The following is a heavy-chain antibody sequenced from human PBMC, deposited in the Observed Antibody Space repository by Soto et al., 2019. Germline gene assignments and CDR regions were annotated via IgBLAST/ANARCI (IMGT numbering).Heavy chain of an antibody. CDR3: AKGRKYSSSWPQGVDY. D-gene: IGHD6-13*01. CDR1: GFTFSSYA. J-gene: IGHJ4*02. CDR2: ISGSGGST. Sequence: GGSLRLSCAASGFTFSSYAMSWVRQAPGKGLEWVSAISGSGGSTYYADSVKGRFTISRDNSKNTLYLQMNSLRAEDTAVYYCAKGRKYSSSWPQGVDYWGQGTLVTVSS. V-gene: IGHV3-23*01.